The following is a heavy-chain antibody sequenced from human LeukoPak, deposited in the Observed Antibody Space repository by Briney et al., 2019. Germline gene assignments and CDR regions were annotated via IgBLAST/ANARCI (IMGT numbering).Heavy chain of an antibody. CDR2: ISGSGGST. D-gene: IGHD3-22*01. CDR1: GFTFSGYG. Sequence: GGSLRLSCAASGFTFSGYGMTWVRQAPGKGLGWASAISGSGGSTYYADSVKGRFTISRDNSKNTLYLQMNSLRAEDTAVYYCAKDRLITMIDDAFDIWGQGTMVTVSS. CDR3: AKDRLITMIDDAFDI. V-gene: IGHV3-23*01. J-gene: IGHJ3*02.